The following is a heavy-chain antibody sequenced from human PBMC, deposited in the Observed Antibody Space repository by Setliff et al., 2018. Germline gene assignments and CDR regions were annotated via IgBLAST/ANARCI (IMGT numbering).Heavy chain of an antibody. V-gene: IGHV4-39*07. CDR1: GDSISSSTYH. J-gene: IGHJ4*02. D-gene: IGHD3-10*01. CDR3: ARVRVVRGYYGFDY. CDR2: IYYNGNT. Sequence: PSETLSLTCTVSGDSISSSTYHWGWSRQSPGKGLQWTGNIYYNGNTNKNPSLKSRVTISVDTSRDQFSLRLSSVTAADTAMYYCARVRVVRGYYGFDYWGQGTLVTVSS.